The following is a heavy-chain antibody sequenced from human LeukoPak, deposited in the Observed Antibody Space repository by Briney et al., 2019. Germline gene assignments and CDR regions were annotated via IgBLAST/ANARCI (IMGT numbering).Heavy chain of an antibody. CDR2: ISLSGNYT. CDR1: GFTFSDYY. CDR3: ARCGTQKNYYYYGMDV. J-gene: IGHJ6*02. V-gene: IGHV3-11*03. Sequence: GGSLRLFCAASGFTFSDYYMSWIRQAPGKGLEWVSYISLSGNYTKYADSVKGRFTISRDNAKNSLFLQMNSLRAEDTAVYFCARCGTQKNYYYYGMDVWGQGTTVTVS. D-gene: IGHD1-26*01.